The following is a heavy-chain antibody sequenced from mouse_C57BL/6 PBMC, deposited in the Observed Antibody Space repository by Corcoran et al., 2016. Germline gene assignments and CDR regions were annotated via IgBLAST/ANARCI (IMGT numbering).Heavy chain of an antibody. Sequence: EVQLQQSGPELVKPGASVKISCKASGYTFTDYYMNWVKQSHGKSLEWIGDINPNNGGTSYNQKFKGKATLTVDKSSSTAYMELRSLTSEDSAVYYCARTWTGAMDYWGQGTSVTVSS. CDR3: ARTWTGAMDY. J-gene: IGHJ4*01. CDR2: INPNNGGT. V-gene: IGHV1-26*01. CDR1: GYTFTDYY.